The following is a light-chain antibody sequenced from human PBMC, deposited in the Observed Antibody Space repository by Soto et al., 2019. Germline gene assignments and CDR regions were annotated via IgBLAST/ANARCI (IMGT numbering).Light chain of an antibody. V-gene: IGLV2-8*01. CDR3: NSYGGTNNYVV. CDR1: SSDVGGYNY. Sequence: QSALTQPPSASGSPGQSVTISCTGTSSDVGGYNYVSWFQHHPGKAPKLIIYDVNKRPSGVPDRFSGSKSGNTASLTVSGLQAEDEADYFCNSYGGTNNYVVFGGGTKLTVL. J-gene: IGLJ2*01. CDR2: DVN.